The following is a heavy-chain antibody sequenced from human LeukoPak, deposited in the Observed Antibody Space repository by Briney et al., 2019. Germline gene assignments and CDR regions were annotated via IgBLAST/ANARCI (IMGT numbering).Heavy chain of an antibody. CDR1: GGSISGSSYY. Sequence: SETLSLTCTVSGGSISGSSYYWGWIRQPPGKGLEWIGSIYYSGSTYYNPSLKSRVTISVDTSKNQFSLKLSSVTAADTAVYYCATGPTVTTFFDYWGQGTLVTVSS. CDR3: ATGPTVTTFFDY. J-gene: IGHJ4*02. CDR2: IYYSGST. V-gene: IGHV4-39*01. D-gene: IGHD4-17*01.